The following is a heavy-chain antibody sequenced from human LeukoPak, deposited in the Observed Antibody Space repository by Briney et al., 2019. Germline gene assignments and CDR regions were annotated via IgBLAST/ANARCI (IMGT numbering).Heavy chain of an antibody. CDR2: INHSGGST. Sequence: ASVKVSCKASGYTFTSYYMHWVRQAPGQGLEWMGIINHSGGSTSYAQKFQGRVTMTRDMSTSTVYMELSSLRSEDTAVYYCARDQAYYDFWSGYYSDYYYYYYMDVWGKGTTVTVSS. D-gene: IGHD3-3*01. CDR1: GYTFTSYY. J-gene: IGHJ6*03. V-gene: IGHV1-46*01. CDR3: ARDQAYYDFWSGYYSDYYYYYYMDV.